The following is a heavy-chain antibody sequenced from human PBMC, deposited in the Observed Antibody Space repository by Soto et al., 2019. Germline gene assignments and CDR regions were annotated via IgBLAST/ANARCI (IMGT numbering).Heavy chain of an antibody. CDR2: ISWNSGSI. D-gene: IGHD2-2*01. Sequence: PGGSLRLSCAASGFTFDDYAMHWVRQAPGKGLEWVSGISWNSGSIGYADSVKGRFTISRDNAKNSLYLQMNSLRAEDTALYYCAKGKYQLIVPSYGMDVWGQGTTVTVSS. CDR3: AKGKYQLIVPSYGMDV. J-gene: IGHJ6*02. V-gene: IGHV3-9*01. CDR1: GFTFDDYA.